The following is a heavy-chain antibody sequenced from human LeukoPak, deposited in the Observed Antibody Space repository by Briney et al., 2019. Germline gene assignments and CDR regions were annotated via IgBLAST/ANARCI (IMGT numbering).Heavy chain of an antibody. V-gene: IGHV3-30*02. Sequence: PGGSLRLSCAASGFIFTNYGMHWVRQAPGRGLEWLSFIRYDGSNKHSTDSVKGRFTISRDNYKTTLYLQLSSRGADATAVYFCARDWGYSSRPGHFWGQRTLVTVSS. CDR2: IRYDGSNK. CDR3: ARDWGYSSRPGHF. J-gene: IGHJ4*02. D-gene: IGHD6-19*01. CDR1: GFIFTNYG.